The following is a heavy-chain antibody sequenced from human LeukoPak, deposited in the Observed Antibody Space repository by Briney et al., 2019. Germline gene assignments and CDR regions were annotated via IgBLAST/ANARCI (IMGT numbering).Heavy chain of an antibody. Sequence: SETLSLTCTVSGASISSGGYLWGWIRQHPGKGLEWIGYIYYSGSTYYNPSLKSRVTISVDTSKNQFSLRLSSVTAADTAVYYCTRAANFLTGYTDYWGQGTLVTVSS. J-gene: IGHJ4*02. CDR3: TRAANFLTGYTDY. CDR1: GASISSGGYL. D-gene: IGHD3/OR15-3a*01. V-gene: IGHV4-31*03. CDR2: IYYSGST.